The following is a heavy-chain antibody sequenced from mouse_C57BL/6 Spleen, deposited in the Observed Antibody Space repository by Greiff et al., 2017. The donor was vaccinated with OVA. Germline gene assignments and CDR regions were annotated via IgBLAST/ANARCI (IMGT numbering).Heavy chain of an antibody. CDR3: ARGGYYYGSSSGFDY. D-gene: IGHD1-1*01. V-gene: IGHV1-42*01. Sequence: VQLQQSGPELVKPGASVKISCKASGYSFTGYYMNWVKQSPEKSLEWIGEINPSTGGTTYNQKFKAKATLTVDKSSSTAYMQLKRLTSEDSAVYYCARGGYYYGSSSGFDYWGQGTTLTVSS. CDR2: INPSTGGT. J-gene: IGHJ2*01. CDR1: GYSFTGYY.